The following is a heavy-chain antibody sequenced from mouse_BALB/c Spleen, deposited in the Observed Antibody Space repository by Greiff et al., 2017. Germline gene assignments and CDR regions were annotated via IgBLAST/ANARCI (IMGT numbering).Heavy chain of an antibody. Sequence: EVQLVESGGGLVQPGGSMKLSCVASGFTFSSYWMSWVRQSPEKGLEWVAEIRLKSDNYATHYAESVKGKFTISRDDSKSRLYLQMNSLRAEDTGIYYCTGDYRYDGAWFAYWGQGTLVTVSA. V-gene: IGHV6-6*02. D-gene: IGHD2-14*01. CDR2: IRLKSDNYAT. CDR3: TGDYRYDGAWFAY. CDR1: GFTFSSYW. J-gene: IGHJ3*01.